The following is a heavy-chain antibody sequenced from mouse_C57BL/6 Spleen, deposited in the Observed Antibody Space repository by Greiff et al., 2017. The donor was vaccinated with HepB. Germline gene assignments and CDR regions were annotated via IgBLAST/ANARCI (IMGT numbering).Heavy chain of an antibody. Sequence: QVQLQQSGPELVKPGASVKISCKASGYAFSSSWMNWVKQRPGKGLEWIGRIYPGDGDTNYNGKFKGKATLTADKSSSTAYMQLSSLTSEDSAVYFCASLNYYGSRAMDYWGQGTSVTVSS. CDR3: ASLNYYGSRAMDY. V-gene: IGHV1-82*01. CDR2: IYPGDGDT. D-gene: IGHD1-1*01. CDR1: GYAFSSSW. J-gene: IGHJ4*01.